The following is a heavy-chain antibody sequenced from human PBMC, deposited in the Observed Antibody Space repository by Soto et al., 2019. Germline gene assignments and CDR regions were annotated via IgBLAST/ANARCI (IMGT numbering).Heavy chain of an antibody. CDR3: ARDLWDHFRFLEWLPYYYYGMDV. CDR2: INPSGGST. D-gene: IGHD3-3*01. Sequence: ASMKVSCKASGYTFTSYYMHWVRQAPGQGLEWMGIINPSGGSTSYAQKFQGRVTMTRDTSTSTVYMELSSLRSEDTAVYYCARDLWDHFRFLEWLPYYYYGMDVWGQGTTVTVSS. CDR1: GYTFTSYY. V-gene: IGHV1-46*01. J-gene: IGHJ6*02.